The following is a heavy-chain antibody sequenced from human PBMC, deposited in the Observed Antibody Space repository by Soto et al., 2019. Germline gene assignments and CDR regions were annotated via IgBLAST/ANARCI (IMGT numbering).Heavy chain of an antibody. V-gene: IGHV3-30-3*01. Sequence: PGGSLSLSCAASGFTFSSYAMHWVRQAPGKGLEWVAVISYDGSNKYYADSVKGRFTISRDNSKNTLYLQMNSLRAEDTAVYYCARDRGYIVVVPAATYYYYYGMDVWGQGTTVTVSS. D-gene: IGHD2-2*01. CDR1: GFTFSSYA. CDR2: ISYDGSNK. J-gene: IGHJ6*02. CDR3: ARDRGYIVVVPAATYYYYYGMDV.